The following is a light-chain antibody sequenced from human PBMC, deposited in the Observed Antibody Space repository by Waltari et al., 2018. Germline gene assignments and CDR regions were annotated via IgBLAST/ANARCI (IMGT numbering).Light chain of an antibody. J-gene: IGKJ5*01. CDR1: PSVYST. V-gene: IGKV3D-15*01. CDR2: SAS. CDR3: QQYNNWPPIT. Sequence: ETVMTQSPATLSVSPGESATLPCRASPSVYSTLAWYQQKPGQAPRLLIYSASTRATGIPARFSGSGSGTEFTLTISSLQSEDFAIYYCQQYNNWPPITFGQGTRLEIK.